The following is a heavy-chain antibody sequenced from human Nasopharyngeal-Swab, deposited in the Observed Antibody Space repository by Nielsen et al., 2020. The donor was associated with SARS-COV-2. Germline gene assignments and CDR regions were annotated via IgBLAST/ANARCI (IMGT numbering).Heavy chain of an antibody. CDR1: GFTFSSYS. V-gene: IGHV3-21*01. CDR3: ARDCSGGDCRYGMDV. CDR2: TTSSSTYT. D-gene: IGHD2-21*01. Sequence: GGSLRLSCAASGFTFSSYSMNWVGKAQGKGLEWVSATTSSSTYTYYADSVKGRFTISRDNARNSLYLQMNSLRAEDTAVYYCARDCSGGDCRYGMDVWGQGTTVTVSS. J-gene: IGHJ6*02.